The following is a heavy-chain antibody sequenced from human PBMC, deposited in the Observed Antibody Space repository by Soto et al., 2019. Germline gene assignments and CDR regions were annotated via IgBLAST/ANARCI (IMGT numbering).Heavy chain of an antibody. Sequence: GGSLRLSCAASGFTFSTYAMSWVRQAPGKGLEWVSAISVSVGSTYYADSVKGRFTISRDNSKNTLYLQMNSLRAEDTAVYYCAKVERAVAGIIDWGQGTLVIVSS. J-gene: IGHJ4*02. D-gene: IGHD6-19*01. CDR1: GFTFSTYA. CDR2: ISVSVGST. V-gene: IGHV3-23*01. CDR3: AKVERAVAGIID.